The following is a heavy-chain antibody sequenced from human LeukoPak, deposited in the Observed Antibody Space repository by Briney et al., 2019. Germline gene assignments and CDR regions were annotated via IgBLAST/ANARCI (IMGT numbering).Heavy chain of an antibody. Sequence: SETLSLTCTVSSGSISSYYWSWIRQPPGKGLEWIGYIYYSGSTNYNPSLKSRVTMSIDTSKNQISLNLSSVTAADTAVYYCARDDYDDSTRGLDYWGQGTLVTVSS. CDR3: ARDDYDDSTRGLDY. J-gene: IGHJ4*02. V-gene: IGHV4-59*12. CDR2: IYYSGST. CDR1: SGSISSYY. D-gene: IGHD4-17*01.